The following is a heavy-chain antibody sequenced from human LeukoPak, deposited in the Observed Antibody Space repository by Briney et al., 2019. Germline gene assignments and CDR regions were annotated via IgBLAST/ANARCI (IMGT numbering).Heavy chain of an antibody. J-gene: IGHJ4*02. CDR2: IYYSGST. D-gene: IGHD4-11*01. CDR3: ARDTYSLMDY. V-gene: IGHV4-39*07. CDR1: GGSISSSSYY. Sequence: PSETLSLTCTVSGGSISSSSYYWGWIRQPPGKGLEWIGSIYYSGSTYFNPSLKSRVTISVDTSKNQFSLKLSSVTAADTAVYYCARDTYSLMDYWGQGTLVTVSS.